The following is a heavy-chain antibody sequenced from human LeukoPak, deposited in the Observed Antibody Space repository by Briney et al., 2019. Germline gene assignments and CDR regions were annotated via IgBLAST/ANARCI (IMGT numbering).Heavy chain of an antibody. D-gene: IGHD2-2*01. Sequence: GGSLRLSCAASGFTFSSYWMHWVRQAPGKGLVWVSRINSDGSSTSYADSVKGRFTISRDNAKNTLYLQMNSLRAEDTAVYYCARDGVVPAAMSGLDYYYMDVWGKGTTVTVSS. CDR1: GFTFSSYW. CDR2: INSDGSST. V-gene: IGHV3-74*01. CDR3: ARDGVVPAAMSGLDYYYMDV. J-gene: IGHJ6*03.